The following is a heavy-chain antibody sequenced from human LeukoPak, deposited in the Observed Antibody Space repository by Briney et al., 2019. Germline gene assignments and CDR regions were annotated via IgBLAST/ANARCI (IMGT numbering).Heavy chain of an antibody. CDR3: AKSDYFDY. CDR2: SKYDGTSA. J-gene: IGHJ4*02. CDR1: GFSLSGYW. Sequence: GGSLRLSCAASGFSLSGYWMHWVRQAPGKGLVWVSRSKYDGTSATYADSVKGRFTVSRDNAKNMLYLQMNSLRVEDTAVYYCAKSDYFDYWGQGTLATVSS. V-gene: IGHV3-74*03.